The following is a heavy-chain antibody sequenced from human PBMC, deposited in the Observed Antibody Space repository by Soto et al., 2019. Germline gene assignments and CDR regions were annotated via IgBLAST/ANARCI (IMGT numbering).Heavy chain of an antibody. V-gene: IGHV3-23*01. D-gene: IGHD3-22*01. J-gene: IGHJ3*02. CDR2: ISGSGGST. Sequence: PGGSLRLSCAASGFTFSSYAMSWVRQAPGKGLEWVSAISGSGGSTYYADSVKGRFTISRDNSKNTLYLQMNSLRAEDTAVYYCAKASNPGITMIVVVISAIDIWGQGTMVTVSS. CDR1: GFTFSSYA. CDR3: AKASNPGITMIVVVISAIDI.